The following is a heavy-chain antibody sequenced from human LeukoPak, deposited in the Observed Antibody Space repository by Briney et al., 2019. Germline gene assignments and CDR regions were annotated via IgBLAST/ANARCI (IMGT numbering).Heavy chain of an antibody. J-gene: IGHJ4*02. CDR3: ASAPHHYYFDY. CDR2: IFYTGST. CDR1: GGSISSSSYY. D-gene: IGHD1-14*01. Sequence: PSETLSLTCTVSGGSISSSSYYWGWIRQPPGEGLEWIGSIFYTGSTYYNPSLKSRVTISVDTSKNHFSLKLSSVTAADTAVYYCASAPHHYYFDYWGQGTLVTVSS. V-gene: IGHV4-39*02.